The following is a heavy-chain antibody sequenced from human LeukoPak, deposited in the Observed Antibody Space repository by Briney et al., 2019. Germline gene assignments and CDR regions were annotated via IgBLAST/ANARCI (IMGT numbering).Heavy chain of an antibody. J-gene: IGHJ4*02. CDR3: SKGNVGKRGYGPPPTFDY. CDR2: IYYSGST. V-gene: IGHV4-31*03. Sequence: SQTLSLTCTVSGGSISSGGYYWSWIRQHPGKGLEWIGYIYYSGSTYYNPSLKSRVTISVDTSKNQFSLKLSSVTAADTAVYYRSKGNVGKRGYGPPPTFDYWGQGTLVTVSS. D-gene: IGHD3-3*01. CDR1: GGSISSGGYY.